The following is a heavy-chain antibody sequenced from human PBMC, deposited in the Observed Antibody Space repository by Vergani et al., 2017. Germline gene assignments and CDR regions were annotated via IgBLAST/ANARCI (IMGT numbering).Heavy chain of an antibody. Sequence: QLQLHKSGPGLVKPSETLSLTCTLSGASISSSSHFWGWLRQTPGKGLEWTGSIYYTGSAYYNPSLKSRVSISVDASKNQFSLKLSSVTAADSAVYYCARHDSGHYDASYYGLDVWGQGTTVTVSS. CDR2: IYYTGSA. CDR1: GASISSSSHF. D-gene: IGHD3-16*01. V-gene: IGHV4-39*01. J-gene: IGHJ6*02. CDR3: ARHDSGHYDASYYGLDV.